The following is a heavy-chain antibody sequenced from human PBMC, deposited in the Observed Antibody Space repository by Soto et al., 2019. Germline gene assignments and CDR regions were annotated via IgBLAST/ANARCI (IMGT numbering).Heavy chain of an antibody. Sequence: SETLSLTCTVSGGSISSSSYYWGWIRQPPGKGLGWIGSIYYSGSTYYNPSLKSRVTISVDTSKNQFSLKLSSVTAADTAVYYCARLSIVATIRMDVWGKGTTVTVSS. CDR3: ARLSIVATIRMDV. V-gene: IGHV4-39*01. CDR2: IYYSGST. D-gene: IGHD5-12*01. J-gene: IGHJ6*04. CDR1: GGSISSSSYY.